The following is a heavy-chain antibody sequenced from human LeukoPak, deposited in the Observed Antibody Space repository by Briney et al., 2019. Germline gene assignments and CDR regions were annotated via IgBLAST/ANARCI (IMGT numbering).Heavy chain of an antibody. CDR1: GGTFSSYA. V-gene: IGHV1-2*02. CDR2: INPNSGGT. J-gene: IGHJ4*02. CDR3: ARSYYYDNSGYFPTDY. Sequence: ASVKVSCKASGGTFSSYAVSWVRLTPGQGLEWMGWINPNSGGTNYAQKFQGRVTMTRDTSISTAYMELSRLRSDDTAVYYCARSYYYDNSGYFPTDYWGQGTLVTVSS. D-gene: IGHD3-22*01.